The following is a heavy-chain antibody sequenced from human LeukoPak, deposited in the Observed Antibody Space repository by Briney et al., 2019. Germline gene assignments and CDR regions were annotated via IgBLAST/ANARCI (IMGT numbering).Heavy chain of an antibody. V-gene: IGHV3-53*01. Sequence: PGGSLRLSCAASGITVSGNCMSWVRQAPGKGLEWVSVIYSGGNTYYADSVKGRFTISRDNSKNTLYLQMNSLRAEDTAVYYCAREASESSGWYGISHWGQGTLVTVSS. CDR2: IYSGGNT. J-gene: IGHJ4*02. CDR1: GITVSGNC. CDR3: AREASESSGWYGISH. D-gene: IGHD6-19*01.